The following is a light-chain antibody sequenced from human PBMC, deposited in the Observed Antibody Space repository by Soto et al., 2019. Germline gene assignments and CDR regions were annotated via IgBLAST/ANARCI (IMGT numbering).Light chain of an antibody. V-gene: IGLV2-14*03. Sequence: ALTQPASVSGPPGQSITISCTGTSSDVGAYDYVSWYQQHPDKAPKLMIYEVSNRPSGVSNRFSGSKSVNTATLTISGLQADDEADYYCSSYTSSSTRVFGTGTKVTVL. CDR2: EVS. J-gene: IGLJ1*01. CDR1: SSDVGAYDY. CDR3: SSYTSSSTRV.